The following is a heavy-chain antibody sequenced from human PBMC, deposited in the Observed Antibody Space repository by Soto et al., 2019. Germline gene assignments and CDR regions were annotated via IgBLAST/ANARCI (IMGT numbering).Heavy chain of an antibody. CDR1: GGSVSSGSYY. Sequence: SETLSLTCTVSGGSVSSGSYYWSWIRQPPGKGLEWIGYIYYSGSTNYNPSLKSRVTISVDTSKNQFSLKLSSVTAADTAVYYXAREVTIFGVVIAYFDYWGQGTLVTVSS. J-gene: IGHJ4*02. CDR2: IYYSGST. D-gene: IGHD3-3*01. V-gene: IGHV4-61*01. CDR3: AREVTIFGVVIAYFDY.